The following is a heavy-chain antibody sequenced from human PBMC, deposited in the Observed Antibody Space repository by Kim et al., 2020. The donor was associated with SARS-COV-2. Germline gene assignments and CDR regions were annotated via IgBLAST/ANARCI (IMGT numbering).Heavy chain of an antibody. CDR1: GYTFTDYY. J-gene: IGHJ6*02. V-gene: IGHV1-2*06. CDR3: ARDQVGRDIIMSYYYGMDV. D-gene: IGHD3-10*02. CDR2: INPNSGGT. Sequence: ASVKVSCKASGYTFTDYYIHWVRQAPGQGLEWMGRINPNSGGTNYAQKFQGRVTMTRDTSISTAYMELSRLSSDDTAVYYCARDQVGRDIIMSYYYGMDVWGQRTTVTVSS.